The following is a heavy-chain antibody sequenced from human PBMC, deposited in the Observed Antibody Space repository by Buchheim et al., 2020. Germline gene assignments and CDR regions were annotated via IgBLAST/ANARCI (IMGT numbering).Heavy chain of an antibody. CDR2: IDPRGSFT. D-gene: IGHD4-17*01. CDR3: GRHHDYGDFFPDY. Sequence: EVQLVQSGAEVIKPGESLRISCKGSGYGFTSYXISWVRQKPGKGLEWKGRIDPRGSFTDYGPSFQGHVTXSEEKSTSTACLQWSSLKASDTAMYYCGRHHDYGDFFPDYWGQGTL. CDR1: GYGFTSYX. J-gene: IGHJ4*02. V-gene: IGHV5-10-1*01.